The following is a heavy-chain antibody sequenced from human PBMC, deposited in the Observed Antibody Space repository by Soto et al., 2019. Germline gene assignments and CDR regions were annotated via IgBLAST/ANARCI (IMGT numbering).Heavy chain of an antibody. V-gene: IGHV1-69*13. CDR1: GGTFSSYA. J-gene: IGHJ5*02. D-gene: IGHD2-2*01. CDR2: IIPIFGTA. Sequence: SVKVSCKASGGTFSSYAISWVRQAPGQGLEWMGGIIPIFGTANYAQKFQGRVTITADESTSTAYMELSSLRSEDTAVYYCARVPRYTSDIVEVPAVMFEDWFVPWGQGTLVTVSS. CDR3: ARVPRYTSDIVEVPAVMFEDWFVP.